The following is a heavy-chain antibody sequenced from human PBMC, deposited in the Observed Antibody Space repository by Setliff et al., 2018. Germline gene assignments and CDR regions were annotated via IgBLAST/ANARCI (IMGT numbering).Heavy chain of an antibody. D-gene: IGHD3-16*01. Sequence: GASVKVSCKTSGYPFVGYYIYWMRQAPGQGPEWMGWIDPKSGRTKYAVKFRGRVTMTRDTSINTIYMEVSSLTSDDTAMYYCAKQGDLAFDYWGQGTQVTVSS. CDR3: AKQGDLAFDY. CDR2: IDPKSGRT. V-gene: IGHV1-2*02. CDR1: GYPFVGYY. J-gene: IGHJ4*02.